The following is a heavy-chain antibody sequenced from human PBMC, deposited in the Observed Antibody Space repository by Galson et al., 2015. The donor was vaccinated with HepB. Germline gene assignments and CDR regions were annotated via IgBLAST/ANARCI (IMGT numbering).Heavy chain of an antibody. V-gene: IGHV3-11*01. Sequence: SLRLSCAASGFRFTDYHMSWIRQAPGKGLEWLSYISSGGDTIYYAGSVKGRFTISRDNAKDSLYLQMNSLRAEDTAVYYCTRVGPYGANSLPTDYWGQGALVTVSS. CDR3: TRVGPYGANSLPTDY. CDR1: GFRFTDYH. D-gene: IGHD4-23*01. J-gene: IGHJ4*02. CDR2: ISSGGDTI.